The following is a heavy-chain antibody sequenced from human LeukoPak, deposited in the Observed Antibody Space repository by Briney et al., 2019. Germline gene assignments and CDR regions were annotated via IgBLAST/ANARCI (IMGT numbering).Heavy chain of an antibody. CDR2: ISGGGGST. J-gene: IGHJ4*02. Sequence: PGGSLRLSCAASGFTFSSYAMSWVRQAPGKGLVGVSDISGGGGSTYYADSVKGRFTISRDNSKDTLYLQLNSLRAEETAVYYCAKVGTYEILTGYSPHLDYWGQGTLVTVSS. CDR1: GFTFSSYA. V-gene: IGHV3-23*01. D-gene: IGHD3-9*01. CDR3: AKVGTYEILTGYSPHLDY.